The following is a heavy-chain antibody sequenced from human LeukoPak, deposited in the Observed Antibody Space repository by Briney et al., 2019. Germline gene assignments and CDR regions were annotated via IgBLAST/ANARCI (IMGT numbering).Heavy chain of an antibody. Sequence: SETLSLTCAVYGGCFSGYYWSWIRQPPGKGLEWIGEINHSGSTNYNPSLKSRVTISVDTSKNQFSLKLSSVTAADTAVYYCARGPYLYSYGPSAGNWFDPWGQGTLVTVSS. CDR1: GGCFSGYY. D-gene: IGHD5-18*01. CDR3: ARGPYLYSYGPSAGNWFDP. CDR2: INHSGST. J-gene: IGHJ5*02. V-gene: IGHV4-34*01.